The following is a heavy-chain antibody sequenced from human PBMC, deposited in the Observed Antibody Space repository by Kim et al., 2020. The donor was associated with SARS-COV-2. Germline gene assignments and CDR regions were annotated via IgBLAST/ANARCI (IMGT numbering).Heavy chain of an antibody. J-gene: IGHJ3*01. Sequence: SETLSLTCTVSGGSISSGDYYWSWIRQPPGKGLEWFGYIYYSGSTYYNPSLKSRVTISVDTSKNRFSLKLSPVTAADTAVYYCAREPPDDAFDFCGQGT. V-gene: IGHV4-30-4*02. CDR3: AREPPDDAFDF. CDR1: GGSISSGDYY. CDR2: IYYSGST.